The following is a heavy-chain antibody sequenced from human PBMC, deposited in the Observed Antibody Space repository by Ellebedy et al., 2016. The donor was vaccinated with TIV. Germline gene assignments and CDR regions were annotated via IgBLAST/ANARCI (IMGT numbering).Heavy chain of an antibody. V-gene: IGHV3-23*01. Sequence: GESLKISCAASGFTFSIYAMTWVRQAPGKGLEWVSSISGSGAIIYYADSVKDRFTITRDNSKNTLYLQMNSLRAEDTAVYHCAKDSGDGYDYWGQGTLVTVSS. CDR1: GFTFSIYA. J-gene: IGHJ4*02. CDR3: AKDSGDGYDY. CDR2: ISGSGAII. D-gene: IGHD5-24*01.